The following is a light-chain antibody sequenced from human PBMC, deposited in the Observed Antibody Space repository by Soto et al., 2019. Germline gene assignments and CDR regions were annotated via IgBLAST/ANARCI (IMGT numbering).Light chain of an antibody. Sequence: DIQMTQSPSSLSASVGDRVTITCQASQDMSNYLNWYQHKPEKAPKLLIYDASNLETGVPSRFSGSGSGTDFTFTISSLQPEDSATYYCQQFANLPRTFGPGTKVDI. CDR2: DAS. CDR1: QDMSNY. V-gene: IGKV1-33*01. J-gene: IGKJ3*01. CDR3: QQFANLPRT.